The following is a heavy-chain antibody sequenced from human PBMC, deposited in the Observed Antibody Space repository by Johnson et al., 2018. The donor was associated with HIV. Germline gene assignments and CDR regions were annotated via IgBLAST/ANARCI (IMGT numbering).Heavy chain of an antibody. D-gene: IGHD3-22*01. Sequence: QVQLVESGGDLVQPGGSLRLSCAASGFTFRSYAMHWVRQAPWKGLEWVSLISWDGGSTYYADSVKGRFTISRDNSKNTLYLQMNSLRAEDTAVYYCARGEYYYDSSGYSNTPDAFDIWGQGTMVTVSS. CDR3: ARGEYYYDSSGYSNTPDAFDI. J-gene: IGHJ3*02. CDR1: GFTFRSYA. CDR2: ISWDGGST. V-gene: IGHV3-NL1*01.